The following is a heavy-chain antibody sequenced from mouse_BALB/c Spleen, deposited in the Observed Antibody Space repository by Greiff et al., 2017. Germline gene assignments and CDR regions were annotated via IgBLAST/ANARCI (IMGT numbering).Heavy chain of an antibody. J-gene: IGHJ2*01. CDR2: INPSTGYT. CDR3: ARKGYYGY. D-gene: IGHD1-1*01. CDR1: GYTFTSYW. V-gene: IGHV1-7*01. Sequence: QVQLQQSGAELAKPGASVKMSCKASGYTFTSYWMHWVKQRPGQGLEWIGYINPSTGYTNYNQKFKGKATLTVDKSSSTAYMQLSSLTSEDSAVYYCARKGYYGYWGQGTTLTVSS.